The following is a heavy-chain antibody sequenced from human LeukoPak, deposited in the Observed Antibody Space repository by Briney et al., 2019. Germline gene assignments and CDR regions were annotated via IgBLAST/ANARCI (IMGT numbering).Heavy chain of an antibody. J-gene: IGHJ4*02. Sequence: PGGSLRLSCAASGFTFSSCVMSWVRQAPGKGLEWVSAIESVRGRFTISRDISKNTPYLQMNSLRVEDTAVYYCVKDRVGTWEPIDYWGQGTLVTVSS. V-gene: IGHV3-23*01. CDR3: VKDRVGTWEPIDY. CDR2: I. CDR1: GFTFSSCV. D-gene: IGHD1-26*01.